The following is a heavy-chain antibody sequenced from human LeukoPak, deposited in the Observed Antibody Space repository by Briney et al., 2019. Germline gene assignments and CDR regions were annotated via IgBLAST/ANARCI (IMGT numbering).Heavy chain of an antibody. Sequence: GGSLRLSRAASGFTFSGSAMHWVRQTSGKGLEWVGRIRSKANSYATAYAASVKGRFTISRDDSKNTAYLQMNGLKTEDTAVYYCTRPLWGYRGYDSTRQDYWGQGTLVTVSS. CDR1: GFTFSGSA. V-gene: IGHV3-73*01. CDR2: IRSKANSYAT. CDR3: TRPLWGYRGYDSTRQDY. D-gene: IGHD5-12*01. J-gene: IGHJ4*02.